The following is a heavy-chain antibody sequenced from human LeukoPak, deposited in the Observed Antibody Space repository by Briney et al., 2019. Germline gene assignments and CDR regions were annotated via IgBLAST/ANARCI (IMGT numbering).Heavy chain of an antibody. CDR1: GFNFGTYA. V-gene: IGHV3-23*01. CDR3: ANMYSILGYTEASHVSFFDY. D-gene: IGHD2-2*02. CDR2: IGSSGSST. J-gene: IGHJ4*02. Sequence: QSGGSLRLSCAASGFNFGTYAMTWVRQAPGKGLEWVSSIGSSGSSTYYADSVKGRFTIPRDNSKNTLLLQMNSLGAEDTAIYYCANMYSILGYTEASHVSFFDYWSLGTLVTVSS.